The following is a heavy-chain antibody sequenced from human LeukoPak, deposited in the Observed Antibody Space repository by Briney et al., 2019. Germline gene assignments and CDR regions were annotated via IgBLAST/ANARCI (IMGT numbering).Heavy chain of an antibody. CDR3: ARQNWYGLGSYSEHFDY. Sequence: SETLSLTCTVSGVSISSSSYYWGWIRQPPGKGLEWIGSIYYSGNTYCNPSLKSRVTTSVDTSKNQFSLKLSSVTAADTAVYYCARQNWYGLGSYSEHFDYWGQGTLVTVSS. J-gene: IGHJ4*02. D-gene: IGHD3-10*01. CDR2: IYYSGNT. CDR1: GVSISSSSYY. V-gene: IGHV4-39*01.